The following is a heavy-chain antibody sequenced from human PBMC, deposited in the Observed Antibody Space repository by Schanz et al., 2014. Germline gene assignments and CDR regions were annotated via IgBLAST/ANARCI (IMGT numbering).Heavy chain of an antibody. J-gene: IGHJ5*02. V-gene: IGHV1-69*08. Sequence: QVQLVQSGAEVKKPGPSVKVSCKASGGTFSTYTISWMRQAPGQGLEWMGKIIPVLNIATYAQRFQGRVTITADKSSDTAYMELSSLRSEDTAVYYCAREVGLYDRGWFDPWGQGTLVTVSS. CDR2: IIPVLNIA. D-gene: IGHD3-22*01. CDR1: GGTFSTYT. CDR3: AREVGLYDRGWFDP.